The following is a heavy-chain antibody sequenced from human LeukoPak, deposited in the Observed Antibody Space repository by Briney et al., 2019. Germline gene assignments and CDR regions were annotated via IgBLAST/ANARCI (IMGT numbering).Heavy chain of an antibody. D-gene: IGHD3-10*01. J-gene: IGHJ6*02. CDR2: ISNRSTYI. CDR3: ARPLVGFGALRYGMDV. V-gene: IGHV3-21*01. CDR1: GFTFSYYS. Sequence: GGSLRLSCAASGFTFSYYSMSWVRQAPGKGLEWVSSISNRSTYIYYADSLKGRFTISRDNAKNSLYLQANSLRAEDTAVYYCARPLVGFGALRYGMDVWGQGTTVTVSS.